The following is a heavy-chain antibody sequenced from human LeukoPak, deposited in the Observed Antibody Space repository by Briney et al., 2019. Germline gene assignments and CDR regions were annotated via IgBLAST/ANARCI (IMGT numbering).Heavy chain of an antibody. D-gene: IGHD4-17*01. CDR2: ISGSGGST. Sequence: GGSLRLSCVTSGFTFSNYAMSWVRQAPGKGLEWVSGISGSGGSTYYADSVKGRFTISRDNSKNTLYPQMNSLRAEDTAVYYCAKDSRMTTVTTFDYWGQGTLVTVSS. CDR1: GFTFSNYA. CDR3: AKDSRMTTVTTFDY. J-gene: IGHJ4*02. V-gene: IGHV3-23*01.